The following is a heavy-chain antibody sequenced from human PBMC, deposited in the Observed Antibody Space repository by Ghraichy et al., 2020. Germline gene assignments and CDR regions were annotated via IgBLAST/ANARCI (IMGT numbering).Heavy chain of an antibody. V-gene: IGHV4-59*01. CDR2: IYYSGST. CDR1: GGSISSYY. Sequence: SETLSLTCTVSGGSISSYYWSWIRQPPGKGLEWIGYIYYSGSTNYNPSLKSRVTISVDTSKSQFSLKLNSVTAADTAVYYCARSPYPRGELLHAFDVWGQGTMVTVSS. J-gene: IGHJ3*01. CDR3: ARSPYPRGELLHAFDV. D-gene: IGHD1-26*01.